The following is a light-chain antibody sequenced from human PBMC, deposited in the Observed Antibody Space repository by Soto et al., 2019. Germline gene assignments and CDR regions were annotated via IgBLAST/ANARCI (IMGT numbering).Light chain of an antibody. CDR1: HSVSSNF. CDR3: QQYDISPWT. CDR2: DSS. J-gene: IGKJ1*01. Sequence: PGERATLSCRASHSVSSNFLAWYQHKPGQAPRLLIYDSSSRATGIPDRFSGSGSGTDFTLSIIRLEPEDFAVYYCQQYDISPWTFGQGTRWIS. V-gene: IGKV3-20*01.